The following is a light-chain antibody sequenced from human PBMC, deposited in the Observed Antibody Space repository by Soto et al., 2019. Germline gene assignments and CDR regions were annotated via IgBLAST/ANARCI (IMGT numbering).Light chain of an antibody. CDR2: QDS. V-gene: IGLV3-1*01. J-gene: IGLJ2*01. CDR1: KLGDKY. Sequence: SYKLTQPPSVSVSPGQTASITCSGDKLGDKYACWYQQKPGQSPVLVIYQDSKRPSGIPERFSGSNSGNTATLTISGTQAMDEADYYCQAWDSSTYVVFGGGTQLTVL. CDR3: QAWDSSTYVV.